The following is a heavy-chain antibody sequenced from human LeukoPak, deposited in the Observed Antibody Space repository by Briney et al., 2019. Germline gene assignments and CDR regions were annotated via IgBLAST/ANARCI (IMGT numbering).Heavy chain of an antibody. CDR3: ARDLGAVGEDDY. CDR1: GYTFTGYY. D-gene: IGHD1-26*01. Sequence: ASVKVSCKASGYTFTGYYMHWMRQAPGQGLEWMGWINPNSGGTNYAQKFQGRVTMTRDTSISTAYMELSRLRSDDTAVYYCARDLGAVGEDDYWGQGTLVTVSS. J-gene: IGHJ4*02. V-gene: IGHV1-2*02. CDR2: INPNSGGT.